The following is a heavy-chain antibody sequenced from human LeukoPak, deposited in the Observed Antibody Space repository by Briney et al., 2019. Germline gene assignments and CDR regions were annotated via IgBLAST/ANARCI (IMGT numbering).Heavy chain of an antibody. CDR1: GFTFSSYG. Sequence: PGGSLRLSCAASGFTFSSYGMHWVRQAPGKGLEWVAFIRYDGSNKYYADSVKGRFTISRDNSKNTLYLQMNGLRAEDTAVYYCAKSPDYYDSSCYLDYWGQGTLVTVSS. CDR3: AKSPDYYDSSCYLDY. V-gene: IGHV3-30*02. J-gene: IGHJ4*02. D-gene: IGHD3-22*01. CDR2: IRYDGSNK.